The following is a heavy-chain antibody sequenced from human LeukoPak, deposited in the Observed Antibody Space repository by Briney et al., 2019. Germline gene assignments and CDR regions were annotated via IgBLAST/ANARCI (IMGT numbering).Heavy chain of an antibody. V-gene: IGHV4-59*11. Sequence: SETLSLTCTVSGGSISSHYWSWIRQPPRKGLEWIGYIYYSGSTNYNPSLKSRVTISVDTSKNQFSLKLTSVTAADTAVYFCAGYDTSGSYFDYWGQGTLVTVSS. CDR2: IYYSGST. CDR3: AGYDTSGSYFDY. CDR1: GGSISSHY. D-gene: IGHD3-22*01. J-gene: IGHJ4*02.